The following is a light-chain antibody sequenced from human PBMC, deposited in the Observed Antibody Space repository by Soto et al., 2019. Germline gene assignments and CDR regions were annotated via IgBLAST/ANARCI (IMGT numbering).Light chain of an antibody. CDR3: EQYGSSPRT. CDR2: GAS. V-gene: IGKV3-20*01. Sequence: EIVLTQSPGTLSLSPGDKATISCRASQNVSSNYLAWYQQKPGQGPRLLIYGASSRATGIPDRFSGSGSGTDFTLTISRLEPEDFAVYYCEQYGSSPRTFGQGTKVDIK. J-gene: IGKJ1*01. CDR1: QNVSSNY.